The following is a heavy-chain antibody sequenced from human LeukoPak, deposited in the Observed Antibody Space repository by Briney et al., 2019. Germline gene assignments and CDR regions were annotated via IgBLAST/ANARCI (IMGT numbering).Heavy chain of an antibody. CDR3: ARDGYSYGWYYFDY. CDR1: GFTFSSYS. J-gene: IGHJ4*02. CDR2: ISSSSSYI. D-gene: IGHD5-18*01. Sequence: GGSLRLSCAASGFTFSSYSMTWVRQAPGKGLEWVSSISSSSSYIYYADSVKGRFTISRDNAKNSLYLQMNSLRAEDTAVYYCARDGYSYGWYYFDYWGQGTLVTVSS. V-gene: IGHV3-21*01.